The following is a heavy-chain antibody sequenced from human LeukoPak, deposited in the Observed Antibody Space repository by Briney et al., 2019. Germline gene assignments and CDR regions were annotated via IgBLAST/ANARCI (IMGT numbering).Heavy chain of an antibody. V-gene: IGHV1-2*02. CDR2: INPNSGGT. CDR1: GYTLTELS. CDR3: ATEASGLNWFDP. Sequence: EASVKVSCKVSGYTLTELSMHWVRQAPGKGLEWMGWINPNSGGTNYAQNFQGRVTMTRDTSITTTYMELSKLTPDDSAVYFCATEASGLNWFDPWGQGTLVTVSS. J-gene: IGHJ5*02. D-gene: IGHD3-3*01.